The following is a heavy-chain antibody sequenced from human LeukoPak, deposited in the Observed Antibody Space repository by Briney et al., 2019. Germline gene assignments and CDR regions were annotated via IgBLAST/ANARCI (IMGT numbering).Heavy chain of an antibody. Sequence: GGSLRLSCAASGFTFSTYAMSWVSQAPGKGLERASTVSTSGRSTYYADSVKGRFTISRDTSKNTLSLQMNSLRAEDTAVYYCAKGLNGYGSGSYSHLDAFDIWGQGTLVTVSS. CDR2: VSTSGRST. J-gene: IGHJ3*02. CDR1: GFTFSTYA. D-gene: IGHD3-10*01. CDR3: AKGLNGYGSGSYSHLDAFDI. V-gene: IGHV3-23*01.